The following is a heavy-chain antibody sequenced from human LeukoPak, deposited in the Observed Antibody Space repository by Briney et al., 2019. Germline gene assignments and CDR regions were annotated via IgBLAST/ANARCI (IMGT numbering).Heavy chain of an antibody. V-gene: IGHV3-9*01. Sequence: GGSLRLPCAASGFTFDDYAMHWVRQAPGKGLEWVSGISWNSGSIGYADSVKGRFTISRDNAKNSLYLQMNSLRAEDTALYYCAKDINIAAAGTHYYYGMDVWGQGTTVTVSS. CDR1: GFTFDDYA. J-gene: IGHJ6*02. CDR2: ISWNSGSI. CDR3: AKDINIAAAGTHYYYGMDV. D-gene: IGHD6-13*01.